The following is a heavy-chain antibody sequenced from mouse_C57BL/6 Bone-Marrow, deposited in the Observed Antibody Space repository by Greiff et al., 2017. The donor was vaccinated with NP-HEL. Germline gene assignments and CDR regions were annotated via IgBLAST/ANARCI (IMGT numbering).Heavy chain of an antibody. CDR1: GYTFTSYW. CDR2: IHPNSGST. V-gene: IGHV1-64*01. D-gene: IGHD1-1*01. Sequence: VQLQQPGAELVKPGASVKLSCKASGYTFTSYWMHWVKQRPGQGLEWIGMIHPNSGSTNYNEKFKSKATLTVDKSSSTAYMQLSSLTSEDSAVYYCARGTLITTVVANGYFDVGGTGTTVTVAS. CDR3: ARGTLITTVVANGYFDV. J-gene: IGHJ1*03.